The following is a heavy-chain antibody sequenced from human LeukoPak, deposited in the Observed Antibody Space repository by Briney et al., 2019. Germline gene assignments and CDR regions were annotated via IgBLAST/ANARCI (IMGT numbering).Heavy chain of an antibody. V-gene: IGHV1-24*01. CDR3: APSWGSSGWYSWFDP. Sequence: GASVKVSCKVSGYTLTELSMHWVRQAPGEGLEWMGGFDPEDDETIYAQKFQGRVTMTEDTSTDTAYMEVSSLRSEDTAVYYCAPSWGSSGWYSWFDPWGQGTLVTVSS. CDR2: FDPEDDET. D-gene: IGHD6-19*01. CDR1: GYTLTELS. J-gene: IGHJ5*02.